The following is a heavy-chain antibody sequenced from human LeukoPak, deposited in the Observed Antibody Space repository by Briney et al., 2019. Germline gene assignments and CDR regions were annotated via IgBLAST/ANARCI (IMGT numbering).Heavy chain of an antibody. CDR2: INSDGSST. V-gene: IGHV3-74*01. D-gene: IGHD5-18*01. CDR1: GFTFSSYW. J-gene: IGHJ4*02. CDR3: ARGDTAMAYFDY. Sequence: PGGSLRLSCAASGFTFSSYWMHWVRQALGKGLVWVSRINSDGSSTSYADSVKGRFTISRDNAKNTLYLQMNSLRAEDTAVYYCARGDTAMAYFDYWGQGTLVTVSS.